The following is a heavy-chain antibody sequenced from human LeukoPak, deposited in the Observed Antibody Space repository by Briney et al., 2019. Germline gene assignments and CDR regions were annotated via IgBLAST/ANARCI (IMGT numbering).Heavy chain of an antibody. J-gene: IGHJ4*02. CDR3: AREGPRGNSQFDY. Sequence: GGSLRLSCAASGFTFSSYAMHWVRQAPGKGLEWVAVISYDGSNKYYADSVKGRFTISRDNSKNTLHLQMNSLRAEDTAIYYCAREGPRGNSQFDYWGQGTLVTVSS. V-gene: IGHV3-30-3*01. D-gene: IGHD2/OR15-2a*01. CDR2: ISYDGSNK. CDR1: GFTFSSYA.